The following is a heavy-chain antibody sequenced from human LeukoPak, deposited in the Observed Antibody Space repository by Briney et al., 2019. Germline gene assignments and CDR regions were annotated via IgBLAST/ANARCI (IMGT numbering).Heavy chain of an antibody. CDR1: GGSISSYY. V-gene: IGHV4-59*01. Sequence: PSETLSLTCSVSGGSISSYYWSWIRQPPGKGLEWIGYIYDSGSTNYNPSLKSRVTISADTSKNQFSLNLSSVTAADTAVYYCARGYCSGGSCVDYWGQGTLVTVSS. CDR2: IYDSGST. CDR3: ARGYCSGGSCVDY. J-gene: IGHJ4*02. D-gene: IGHD2-15*01.